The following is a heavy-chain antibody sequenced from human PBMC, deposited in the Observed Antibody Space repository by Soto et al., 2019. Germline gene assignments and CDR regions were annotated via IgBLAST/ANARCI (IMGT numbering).Heavy chain of an antibody. CDR2: VSHDGRNT. D-gene: IGHD6-19*01. V-gene: IGHV3-30*18. Sequence: VHLVESGGAVVQPGGSLRLSCAASGFSFSEYWMHWVRQAPGKGLEWVAVVSHDGRNTHYADSVKGRFTISRDSSKNTVSLEMTSLRAEDTAVYYCAKGGRQWLVTSDFNYWGQGALVTVSS. CDR1: GFSFSEYW. J-gene: IGHJ4*02. CDR3: AKGGRQWLVTSDFNY.